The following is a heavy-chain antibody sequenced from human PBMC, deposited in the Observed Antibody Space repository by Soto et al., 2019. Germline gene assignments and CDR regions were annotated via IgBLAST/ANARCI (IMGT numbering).Heavy chain of an antibody. CDR1: GFTFDDYA. V-gene: IGHV3-43D*03. CDR2: ISWDGGST. CDR3: AKDIQGGYYFGY. J-gene: IGHJ4*02. D-gene: IGHD3-22*01. Sequence: GGSLRLSCAASGFTFDDYAMHWVRQAPGKGLEWVSLISWDGGSTYYADSVKGRFTISRDNSKNSLYLQMNSLRAEDTALYYCAKDIQGGYYFGYWGQGTLVTVSS.